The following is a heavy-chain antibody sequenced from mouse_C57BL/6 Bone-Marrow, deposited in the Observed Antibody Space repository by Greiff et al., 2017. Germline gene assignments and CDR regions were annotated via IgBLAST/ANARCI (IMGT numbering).Heavy chain of an antibody. CDR3: ARTKNWDSWFAY. CDR1: GYAFTNYL. V-gene: IGHV1-54*01. J-gene: IGHJ3*01. D-gene: IGHD4-1*01. Sequence: VQLKQSGAELVRPGTSVKVSCNASGYAFTNYLIEWVKQRPGQGLEWIGVINPGSGGTNYNEKFKGKATLTADKSSSTAYMQLSSLTSEDSAVYFCARTKNWDSWFAYWGQGTLVTVSA. CDR2: INPGSGGT.